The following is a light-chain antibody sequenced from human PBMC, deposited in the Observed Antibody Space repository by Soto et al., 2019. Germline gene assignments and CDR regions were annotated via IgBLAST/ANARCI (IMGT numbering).Light chain of an antibody. V-gene: IGKV3-20*01. CDR2: GAS. J-gene: IGKJ2*01. CDR3: QQYGSSPYT. CDR1: QSVSNTY. Sequence: EIVLTQSPGTLSLSPGETATLSCRASQSVSNTYLTWYQQKPGQAPRLLIYGASSRATGIPDRFSGSGSGTDFTLTISRLEPEDFAVYYCQQYGSSPYTFGQGTKVEIK.